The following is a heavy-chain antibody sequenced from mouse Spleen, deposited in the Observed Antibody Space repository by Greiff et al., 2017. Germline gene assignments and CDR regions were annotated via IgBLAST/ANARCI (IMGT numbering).Heavy chain of an antibody. Sequence: VNVVESGAELARPGASVKMSCKASGYTFTSYTMHWVKQRPGQGLEWIGYINPSSGYTKYNQKFKDKATLTADKSSSTAYMQLSSLTSEDSAVYYCARGYYDGSPWFAYWGQGTLVTVSA. J-gene: IGHJ3*01. V-gene: IGHV1-4*01. CDR2: INPSSGYT. CDR3: ARGYYDGSPWFAY. D-gene: IGHD1-1*01. CDR1: GYTFTSYT.